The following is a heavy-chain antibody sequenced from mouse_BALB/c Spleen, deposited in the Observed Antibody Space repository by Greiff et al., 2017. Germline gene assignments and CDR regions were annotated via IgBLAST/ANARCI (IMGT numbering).Heavy chain of an antibody. Sequence: DVQLVESGPGLVKPSQSLSLTCSVTGYSITSGYYWNWIRQFPGNKLEWMGYISYDGSNNYNPSLKNRISITRDTSKNQFFLKLNSVTTEDTATYYCARSMITYAMDYWGQGTSVTVS. D-gene: IGHD2-4*01. J-gene: IGHJ4*01. CDR2: ISYDGSN. CDR3: ARSMITYAMDY. V-gene: IGHV3-6*02. CDR1: GYSITSGYY.